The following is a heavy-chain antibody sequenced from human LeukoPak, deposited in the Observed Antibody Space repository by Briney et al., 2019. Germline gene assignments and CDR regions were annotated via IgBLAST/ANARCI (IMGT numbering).Heavy chain of an antibody. CDR1: GFTFSSYG. Sequence: GRSLRLSCAASGFTFSSYGMHWVRQAPGRGLEWVSLISGDGVSTFYADSVKGRFSISRDNSKNSLYLEMNSLRTEDAAMYYCAKESGKFDYWGQGTLVAVSS. CDR2: ISGDGVST. J-gene: IGHJ4*02. CDR3: AKESGKFDY. V-gene: IGHV3-43*02.